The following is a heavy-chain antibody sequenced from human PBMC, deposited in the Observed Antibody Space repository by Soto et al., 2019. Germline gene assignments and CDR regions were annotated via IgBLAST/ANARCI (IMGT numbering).Heavy chain of an antibody. Sequence: QVQLVQSGAEVKKPGSSVKVSCKASGGTFSSYTISWVRQAPGQGLEWMGRIIPILGIANYAQKCQGRVTMTADKSTSTAYMELSSLRSEDTAVYYCARSRGDYDYGDYIWFDPWGQGTLVTVSS. V-gene: IGHV1-69*02. CDR3: ARSRGDYDYGDYIWFDP. J-gene: IGHJ5*02. CDR1: GGTFSSYT. D-gene: IGHD4-17*01. CDR2: IIPILGIA.